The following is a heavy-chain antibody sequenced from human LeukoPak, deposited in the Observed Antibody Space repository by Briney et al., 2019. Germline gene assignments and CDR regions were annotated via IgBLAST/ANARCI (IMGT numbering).Heavy chain of an antibody. Sequence: GGSLRLSCAASGFTFSSYAMSWVRQAPGKGLGWVSAISGSGGSTYYADSVKGRFTISRDNSKNSLYLQMNSLRAEDTAVYYCARDLRITIFAVVIIYDYWGQGTLATVSS. D-gene: IGHD3-3*01. CDR1: GFTFSSYA. J-gene: IGHJ4*02. CDR2: ISGSGGST. V-gene: IGHV3-23*01. CDR3: ARDLRITIFAVVIIYDY.